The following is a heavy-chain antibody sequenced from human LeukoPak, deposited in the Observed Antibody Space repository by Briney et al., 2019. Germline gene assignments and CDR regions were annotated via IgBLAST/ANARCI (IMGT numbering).Heavy chain of an antibody. CDR3: AKEKYSYGLGLYFDY. Sequence: GESLRLSCAASISTLSPYWMHWVRQAPGKGLEWVSLISGDGGSTYYADSVKGRFTISRDNSKNSLYLQMNSLRTEDTALYYCAKEKYSYGLGLYFDYWGQGTLVTVSS. CDR1: ISTLSPYW. V-gene: IGHV3-43*02. D-gene: IGHD5-18*01. J-gene: IGHJ4*02. CDR2: ISGDGGST.